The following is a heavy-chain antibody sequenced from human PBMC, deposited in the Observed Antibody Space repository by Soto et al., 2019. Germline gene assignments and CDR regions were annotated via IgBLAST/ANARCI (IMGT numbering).Heavy chain of an antibody. CDR1: GFTFDDYA. J-gene: IGHJ3*02. CDR3: AKDIRYSLDAFDI. CDR2: ISGNSGSI. Sequence: DVQLVESGGGLVQPGRSLRLSCAASGFTFDDYALHWVRQAPGKGLEWVSGISGNSGSIGYADSVKGRFTVSRDNAKNCLYLQMNSLRAEDTAVYYCAKDIRYSLDAFDIWGQGTMVTVSS. D-gene: IGHD5-18*01. V-gene: IGHV3-9*01.